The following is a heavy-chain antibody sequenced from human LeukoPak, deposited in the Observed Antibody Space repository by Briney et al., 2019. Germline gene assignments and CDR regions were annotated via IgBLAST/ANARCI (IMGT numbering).Heavy chain of an antibody. D-gene: IGHD6-13*01. V-gene: IGHV4-34*01. Sequence: PSETLSLTCTVSGGSISSYYWSWIRQPPGKGLEWIGEINHSGSTNYNPSLKSRVTISVDTSKNQFSLKLSSVTAADTAVYYCARGGQLVLRWGQGTLVTVSS. J-gene: IGHJ4*02. CDR3: ARGGQLVLR. CDR1: GGSISSYY. CDR2: INHSGST.